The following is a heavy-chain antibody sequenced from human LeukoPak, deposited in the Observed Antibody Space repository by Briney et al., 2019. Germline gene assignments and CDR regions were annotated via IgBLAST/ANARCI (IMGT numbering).Heavy chain of an antibody. CDR1: GVTFSSYW. J-gene: IGHJ5*02. CDR3: ARERYRGVITNWFDP. CDR2: RKQDGSEK. D-gene: IGHD3-10*01. Sequence: GGSLRLSCAASGVTFSSYWMSWVRQAPGRGLEWVANRKQDGSEKYYVDSVKGRFTISRDNAKNSLYLQMNSLRAEDTAVYYCARERYRGVITNWFDPWGQGTLVTVSS. V-gene: IGHV3-7*01.